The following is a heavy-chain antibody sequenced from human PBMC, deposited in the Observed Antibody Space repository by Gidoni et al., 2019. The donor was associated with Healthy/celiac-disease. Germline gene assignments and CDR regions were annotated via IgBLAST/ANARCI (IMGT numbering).Heavy chain of an antibody. CDR1: GFTFSSYD. CDR2: IGTAGDT. J-gene: IGHJ4*02. D-gene: IGHD3-22*01. CDR3: ARGLRVYYYDSSGYYRHSHYFDY. Sequence: EVQLVESGGGLVQPGGSLRLSCAASGFTFSSYDMHWVRQATGKGLEWVSAIGTAGDTYYPGSVKGRFTISRENAKNSLYLQMNSLRAGDTAVYYCARGLRVYYYDSSGYYRHSHYFDYWGQGTLVTVSS. V-gene: IGHV3-13*01.